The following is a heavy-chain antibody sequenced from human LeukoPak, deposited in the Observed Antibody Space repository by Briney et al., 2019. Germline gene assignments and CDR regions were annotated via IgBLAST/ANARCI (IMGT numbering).Heavy chain of an antibody. CDR1: GGSISSYY. D-gene: IGHD2-21*01. CDR2: IYYSGST. V-gene: IGHV4-59*01. J-gene: IGHJ3*02. CDR3: AREYGRTDDCFDT. Sequence: PSETLSLTCTVSGGSISSYYWSWIRQPPGKGLEWIGYIYYSGSTNYNPSLKSRVTISVDTSKNQFSLKLSSVTAADTAVYYCAREYGRTDDCFDTWGQGTMVTVSS.